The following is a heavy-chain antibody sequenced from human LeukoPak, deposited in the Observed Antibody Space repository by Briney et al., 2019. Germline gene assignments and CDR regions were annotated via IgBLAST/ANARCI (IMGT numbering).Heavy chain of an antibody. Sequence: GASVKVSCKASGGTFSSYAISWVRQAPGQGLEWMGRIIPIFGTANYAQKFQGGVTITTDESTSTAYMELSSLRSEDTAVYYCARTEFRGQPLLSLDYWGQGTLVTVSS. J-gene: IGHJ4*02. D-gene: IGHD2-21*02. CDR2: IIPIFGTA. V-gene: IGHV1-69*05. CDR3: ARTEFRGQPLLSLDY. CDR1: GGTFSSYA.